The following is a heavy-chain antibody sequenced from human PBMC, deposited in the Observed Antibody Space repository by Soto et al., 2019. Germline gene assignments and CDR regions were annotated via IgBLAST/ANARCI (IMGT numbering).Heavy chain of an antibody. CDR1: GFTFSSYA. CDR3: AKGSRYEAYCGGDCYFFDY. Sequence: GGSLRLSCAASGFTFSSYAMSWVRQAPGKGLEWVSGISGSGGSTYYADSVKGRFTISRDNSKNTLYLQMNSLRGEDTAVYYCAKGSRYEAYCGGDCYFFDYWGQGALVTVSS. J-gene: IGHJ4*02. CDR2: ISGSGGST. D-gene: IGHD2-21*02. V-gene: IGHV3-23*01.